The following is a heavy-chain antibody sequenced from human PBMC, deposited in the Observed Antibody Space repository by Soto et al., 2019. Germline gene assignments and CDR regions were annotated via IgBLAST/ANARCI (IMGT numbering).Heavy chain of an antibody. CDR3: AKEERHGIFGVVVLDY. Sequence: QVQLVESGGGVVQPGRSLRLSCAASGFTFSSYGMHWVRQGPGKGLEWVAVISNDGRNKYYADSVKGRLTISRDNSNNTLYLRMNGLRIEDAAEYHCAKEERHGIFGVVVLDYWGQGILVTVSS. V-gene: IGHV3-30*18. CDR1: GFTFSSYG. J-gene: IGHJ4*01. D-gene: IGHD3-3*01. CDR2: ISNDGRNK.